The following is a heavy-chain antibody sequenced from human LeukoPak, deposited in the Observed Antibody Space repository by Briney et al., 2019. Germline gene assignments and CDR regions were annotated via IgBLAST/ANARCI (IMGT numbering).Heavy chain of an antibody. CDR3: ARHSYDYVWGSYRYSGTSGYFDY. D-gene: IGHD3-16*02. CDR2: INHSGST. J-gene: IGHJ4*02. Sequence: SETLSLTCTVSGGSISSSSYYWGWIRQPPGKGLEWIGEINHSGSTNYNPSLKSRVTISVDTSKNQFSLKLSSVTAADTAVYYCARHSYDYVWGSYRYSGTSGYFDYWGQGTLVTVSS. CDR1: GGSISSSSYY. V-gene: IGHV4-39*01.